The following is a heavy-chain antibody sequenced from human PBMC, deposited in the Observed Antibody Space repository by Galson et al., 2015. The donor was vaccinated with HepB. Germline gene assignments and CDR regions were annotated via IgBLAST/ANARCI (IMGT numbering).Heavy chain of an antibody. Sequence: SLRLSCAGSGFTFRAHGMHWVRQAPGKGLEWVAVISFDTTYQYYAESVKGRFTISRDNSKDTLYLQMNSLRVEDTAVYYCVKGNYHDDSGYYSEPAYWGQGTLVTVSS. CDR2: ISFDTTYQ. V-gene: IGHV3-30*18. CDR3: VKGNYHDDSGYYSEPAY. D-gene: IGHD3-22*01. CDR1: GFTFRAHG. J-gene: IGHJ4*02.